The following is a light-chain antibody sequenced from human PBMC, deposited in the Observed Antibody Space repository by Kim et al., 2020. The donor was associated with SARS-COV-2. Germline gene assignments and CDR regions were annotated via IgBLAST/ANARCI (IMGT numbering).Light chain of an antibody. Sequence: LRQTVTITCQGGSLSSYYASWYQQKPGQAPVLVIYGKNNRPSGIPDRFSGSSSGNTASLTITGAQAEDEADYYCNSRDSSGNHHVVFGGGTQLTVL. J-gene: IGLJ2*01. CDR1: SLSSYY. V-gene: IGLV3-19*01. CDR3: NSRDSSGNHHVV. CDR2: GKN.